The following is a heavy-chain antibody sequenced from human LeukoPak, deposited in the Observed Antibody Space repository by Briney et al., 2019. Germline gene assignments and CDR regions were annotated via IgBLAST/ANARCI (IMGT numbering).Heavy chain of an antibody. V-gene: IGHV3-23*01. CDR3: ARMITPGVTAN. J-gene: IGHJ4*02. CDR1: GFTFVNYA. D-gene: IGHD3-16*01. CDR2: ITGSGDVT. Sequence: GGSLRLSCVASGFTFVNYAMNWVRRAPGQGLEWVSWITGSGDVTYYADSVKGRFIISRDSSKNTVYLQMSSLRAEDTAVYYCARMITPGVTANWGQGILVTVSS.